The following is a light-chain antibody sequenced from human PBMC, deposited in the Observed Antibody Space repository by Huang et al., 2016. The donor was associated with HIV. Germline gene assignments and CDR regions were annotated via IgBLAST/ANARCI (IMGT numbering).Light chain of an antibody. CDR3: QQYHNWPYT. CDR2: GAS. CDR1: QSVATN. Sequence: EIIMTQSPATLSLSPGEGASLSCRANQSVATNLAWYLHRPGQPPRILIFGASTRASGLPGRFSGSGSGTQFTLTVSGLQSEDFAVYYCQQYHNWPYTFGQGTKLEI. V-gene: IGKV3-15*01. J-gene: IGKJ2*01.